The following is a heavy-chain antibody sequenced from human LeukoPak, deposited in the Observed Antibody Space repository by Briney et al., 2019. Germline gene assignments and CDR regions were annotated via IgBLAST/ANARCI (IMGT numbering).Heavy chain of an antibody. D-gene: IGHD2-15*01. CDR3: ARRDCSGGTCSYDY. CDR2: IYYSGST. CDR1: GGSISSSSYS. V-gene: IGHV4-39*01. Sequence: PSETLSLTCSVSGGSISSSSYSWAWIRQPPGKGLEWIGSIYYSGSTYYNPSLKSRVTISVDTSKSQFSLKLSSVTAADTAVYYCARRDCSGGTCSYDYWGQGILVTVSS. J-gene: IGHJ4*02.